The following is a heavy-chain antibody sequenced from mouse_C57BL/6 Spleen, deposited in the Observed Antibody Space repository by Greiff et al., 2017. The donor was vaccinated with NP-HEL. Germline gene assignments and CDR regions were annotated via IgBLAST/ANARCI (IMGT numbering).Heavy chain of an antibody. CDR3: ARRGLYYFDY. CDR1: GYTFTSYW. Sequence: QVQLQQPGAELVRPGSSVKLSCKASGYTFTSYWMDWVKQRPGQGLEWIGNIYPSDSETHYNQKFKDKATLTVDKSSSTAYMQLSSLTSEDSAVYYCARRGLYYFDYWGQGTTLTVSS. J-gene: IGHJ2*01. V-gene: IGHV1-61*01. CDR2: IYPSDSET.